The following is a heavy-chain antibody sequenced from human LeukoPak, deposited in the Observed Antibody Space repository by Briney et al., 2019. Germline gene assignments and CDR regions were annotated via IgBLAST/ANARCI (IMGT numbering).Heavy chain of an antibody. CDR3: TRVKGEGGFGVSTPYYFDY. CDR2: IRSKAYGGTT. Sequence: GGSLRLSCTASGFTFGDYAMSWVRQAPGKGLEWVGFIRSKAYGGTTEYAASVKGRFTISRDDSKSIAYLQMNSLKTEDTAVYYCTRVKGEGGFGVSTPYYFDYWGQGTLVTVSS. J-gene: IGHJ4*02. CDR1: GFTFGDYA. D-gene: IGHD3-10*01. V-gene: IGHV3-49*04.